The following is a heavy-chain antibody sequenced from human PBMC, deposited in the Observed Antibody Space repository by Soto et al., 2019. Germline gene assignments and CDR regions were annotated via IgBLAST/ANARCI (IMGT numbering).Heavy chain of an antibody. CDR2: IRSDGDTT. CDR3: GKGKAVGATPDGSNC. D-gene: IGHD1-26*01. Sequence: EVQVLESGGGLVQPGGSLRLSCAASGFTFSSYGMNWVRQAPGKGLEWVSGIRSDGDTTYNADSVKGRFTVSRDTSKNMLYLKISSLRAEETADLYWGKGKAVGATPDGSNCWGQGTLVTVSS. J-gene: IGHJ4*02. CDR1: GFTFSSYG. V-gene: IGHV3-23*01.